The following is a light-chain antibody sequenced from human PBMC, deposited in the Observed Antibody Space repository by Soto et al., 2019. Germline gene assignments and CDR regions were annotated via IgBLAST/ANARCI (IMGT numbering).Light chain of an antibody. J-gene: IGKJ2*01. V-gene: IGKV3-15*01. CDR2: SVS. Sequence: EIVMTQSPATLSVSPGERARLSCRASQSVSTNLAWYQQKLGQAPRLLIHSVSTRATGIPAKFSGSGSGTEFTLTISSLQSEDIAVYYCQQYHHWPPVSTFGQGTNVEIK. CDR1: QSVSTN. CDR3: QQYHHWPPVST.